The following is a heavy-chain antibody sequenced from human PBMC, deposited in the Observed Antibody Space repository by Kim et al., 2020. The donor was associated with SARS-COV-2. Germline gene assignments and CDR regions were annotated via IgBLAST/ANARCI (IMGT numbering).Heavy chain of an antibody. D-gene: IGHD1-26*01. Sequence: SSTIYYADSVKGRFTISRDNAKNSLYLQMNSLRDEDTAVYYCASEWELLGWGQGTLVTVSS. V-gene: IGHV3-48*02. CDR3: ASEWELLG. J-gene: IGHJ4*02. CDR2: SSTI.